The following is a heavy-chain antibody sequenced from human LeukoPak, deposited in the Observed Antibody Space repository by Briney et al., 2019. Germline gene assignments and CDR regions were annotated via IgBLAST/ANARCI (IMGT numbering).Heavy chain of an antibody. J-gene: IGHJ4*02. Sequence: GGSLRLSCAASGFTFDDYAMHWVRQAPGKGLEWVSGISWNSGSIGYADSVKGRFTISGDNAKNSLYLQMNSLRAEDTALYYCAKGVWNYYDTPFDYWGQGTLVTVSS. CDR2: ISWNSGSI. CDR1: GFTFDDYA. CDR3: AKGVWNYYDTPFDY. D-gene: IGHD3-22*01. V-gene: IGHV3-9*01.